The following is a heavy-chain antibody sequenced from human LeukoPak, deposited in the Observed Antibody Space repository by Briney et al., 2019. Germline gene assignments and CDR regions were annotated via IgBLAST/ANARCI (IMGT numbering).Heavy chain of an antibody. CDR3: TRRVSTTRWFDP. CDR1: GFTFSSYW. D-gene: IGHD2-15*01. V-gene: IGHV3-74*01. CDR2: IKSDGSTT. Sequence: GGSLRLSCAASGFTFSSYWMHWVRHAPGKGLVWVSRIKSDGSTTNYADSVKGRFTISRDNAENTLYLQMSSLRVEDTAVYYCTRRVSTTRWFDPWGQGTLVTVSS. J-gene: IGHJ5*02.